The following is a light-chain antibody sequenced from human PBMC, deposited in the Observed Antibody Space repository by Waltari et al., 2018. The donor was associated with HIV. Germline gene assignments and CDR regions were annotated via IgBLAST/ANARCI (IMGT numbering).Light chain of an antibody. CDR2: RDN. V-gene: IGLV1-47*01. J-gene: IGLJ2*01. CDR3: AVLDDTLGGGV. CDR1: TANIGENF. Sequence: QSVLTQPPSASGTPGQKVTISCSGGTANIGENFVFWFQQFPGTAPKLLIYRDNLRTSGVPALFSGSKSGASASLTISGLRADDEAHYFCAVLDDTLGGGVFGGGTKLTVL.